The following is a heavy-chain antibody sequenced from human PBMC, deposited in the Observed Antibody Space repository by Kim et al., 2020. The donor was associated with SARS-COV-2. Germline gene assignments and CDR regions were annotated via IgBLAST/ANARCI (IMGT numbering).Heavy chain of an antibody. V-gene: IGHV5-10-1*01. Sequence: GESLKISCKGSGYSFTSYWISWVRQMPGKGLEWMGRIDPSDSYTNYSPSFQGHVTISADKSISTAYLQWSSLKASDTAMYYCARRGPHSGSYYCDAFDFWGQGTMVTVSS. D-gene: IGHD1-26*01. CDR2: IDPSDSYT. CDR1: GYSFTSYW. CDR3: ARRGPHSGSYYCDAFDF. J-gene: IGHJ3*01.